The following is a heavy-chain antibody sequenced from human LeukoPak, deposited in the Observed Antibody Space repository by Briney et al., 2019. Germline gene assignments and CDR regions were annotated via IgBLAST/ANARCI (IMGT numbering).Heavy chain of an antibody. CDR2: IYYSGGT. V-gene: IGHV4-59*01. Sequence: SETLSLTCTVSGGSISTYYWSWIRQPPGKGLEWIGYIYYSGGTNYNPSLKSRLTISVDTSKNQFSLRLSSVTAADTAIYYCARSPTGGSPFFDYWGLGTLVTVSS. J-gene: IGHJ4*02. D-gene: IGHD2-15*01. CDR3: ARSPTGGSPFFDY. CDR1: GGSISTYY.